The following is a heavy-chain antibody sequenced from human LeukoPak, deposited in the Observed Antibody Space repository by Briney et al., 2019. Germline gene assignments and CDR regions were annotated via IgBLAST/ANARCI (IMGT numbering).Heavy chain of an antibody. Sequence: TSSETLSLTCAVYGGSFSGYYWSWIRQPLGKGLEWIGEINHSGSTNYNPSLKSRVTISVDTSKNQFSLKLSSVTAADTAVYYCARGTMTTVTYYFDYWGQGTLVTVSS. J-gene: IGHJ4*02. V-gene: IGHV4-34*01. CDR2: INHSGST. CDR1: GGSFSGYY. D-gene: IGHD4-17*01. CDR3: ARGTMTTVTYYFDY.